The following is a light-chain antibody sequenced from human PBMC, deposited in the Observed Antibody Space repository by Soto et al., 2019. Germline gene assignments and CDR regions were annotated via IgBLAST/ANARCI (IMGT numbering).Light chain of an antibody. V-gene: IGKV3-15*01. J-gene: IGKJ1*01. Sequence: IVLTQSPATLSLSPGARATLSCRASQSVSSNVAWYQQKPGXAPRLLNYGVSTRATSIPARFSGSESVTEFALTISSLQSEDFAVYYCQQYNKWRGTFGQGTKVDIK. CDR1: QSVSSN. CDR2: GVS. CDR3: QQYNKWRGT.